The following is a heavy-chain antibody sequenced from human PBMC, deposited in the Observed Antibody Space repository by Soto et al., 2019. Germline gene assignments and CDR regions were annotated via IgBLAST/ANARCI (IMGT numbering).Heavy chain of an antibody. CDR2: ITHSGST. J-gene: IGHJ4*02. D-gene: IGHD2-15*01. CDR1: VGSFSGYY. Sequence: QVQLQQWGAGLLKPSETLSLTCAVYVGSFSGYYWSWIRQPPGKGLEWIGEITHSGSTNYNPSLTSRVTISVVTSRNQCSLKLSSVTAADTAVYYCERVYCSGGSCYSGFAYWGQGTMITVS. CDR3: ERVYCSGGSCYSGFAY. V-gene: IGHV4-34*01.